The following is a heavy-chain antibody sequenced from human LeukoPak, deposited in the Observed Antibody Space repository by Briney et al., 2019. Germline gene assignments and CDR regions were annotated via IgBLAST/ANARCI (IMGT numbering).Heavy chain of an antibody. J-gene: IGHJ4*02. Sequence: SETLSLTCTVSGGSISSSSYYWGWIRQPPGKGLEWIGSIYYSGSTYYNPSLKSRVTISVDTSKNQFSLKLSSVTAADTAVYYCARRNYDILTGYSIFDYWGQGTLVTVSS. CDR2: IYYSGST. CDR3: ARRNYDILTGYSIFDY. D-gene: IGHD3-9*01. V-gene: IGHV4-39*07. CDR1: GGSISSSSYY.